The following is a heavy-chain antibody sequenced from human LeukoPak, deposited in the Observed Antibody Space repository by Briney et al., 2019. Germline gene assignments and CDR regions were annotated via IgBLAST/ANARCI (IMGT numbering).Heavy chain of an antibody. CDR2: SSHSGSP. Sequence: ETLSLTCAVXGGXFSXXAWSWVRXPPGKXLEXIGESSHSGSPNYSPSLRSRVTMSLDTSRNQFSLRLNSVTAADTAVYYCASAPNYYVSSGSDHWGQGILVTVSS. J-gene: IGHJ4*02. V-gene: IGHV4-34*01. D-gene: IGHD3-22*01. CDR3: ASAPNYYVSSGSDH. CDR1: GGXFSXXA.